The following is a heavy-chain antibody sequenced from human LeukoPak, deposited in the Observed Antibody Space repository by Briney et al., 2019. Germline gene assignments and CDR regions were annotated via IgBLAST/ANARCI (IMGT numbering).Heavy chain of an antibody. Sequence: SETLSLTCAVYGGSFSGYHWSWIRQPPGKGLEWIGEINHSESTNYNPSLKSRVTISVDTSKNQFSLKLSSVTAADTAVYYCARGKDDFWSGYYLFDYWGQGTLVTVSS. V-gene: IGHV4-34*01. CDR3: ARGKDDFWSGYYLFDY. CDR2: INHSEST. CDR1: GGSFSGYH. D-gene: IGHD3-3*01. J-gene: IGHJ4*02.